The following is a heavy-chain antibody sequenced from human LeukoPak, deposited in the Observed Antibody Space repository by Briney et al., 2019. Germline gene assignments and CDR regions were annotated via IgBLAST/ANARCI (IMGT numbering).Heavy chain of an antibody. CDR3: ARGPAINIVATIWGYYYYGMDV. CDR1: GYTFTSYD. V-gene: IGHV1-8*01. D-gene: IGHD5-12*01. J-gene: IGHJ6*02. CDR2: MNPNSGNT. Sequence: ASVKVSCKASGYTFTSYDINWVRQATGQGLEWMGWMNPNSGNTGYAQKFQGRVTMTGNTSISTAYMELSSLRSEDTAVYYCARGPAINIVATIWGYYYYGMDVWGQGTTVTVSS.